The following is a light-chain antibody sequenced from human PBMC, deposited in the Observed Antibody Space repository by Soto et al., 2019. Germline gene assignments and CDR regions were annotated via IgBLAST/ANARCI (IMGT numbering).Light chain of an antibody. V-gene: IGKV3-11*01. CDR1: QSVRSN. J-gene: IGKJ5*01. CDR3: QLSQQRSSWPPIA. Sequence: EIVLTHSPATLSLSPGERATLSCRSSQSVRSNLAWYQQRPGQAPRLLIYEASNRAAGIPARFSGSGSGTDFTLSISSLEPEDFAVYYCQLSQQRSSWPPIAFGQGTRLEIK. CDR2: EAS.